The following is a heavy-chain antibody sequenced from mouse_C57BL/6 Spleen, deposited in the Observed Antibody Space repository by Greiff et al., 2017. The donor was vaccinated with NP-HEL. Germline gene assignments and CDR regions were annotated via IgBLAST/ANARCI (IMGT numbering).Heavy chain of an antibody. Sequence: QSCKASGCTFTSYWMHWVKQRPIQGLEWIGNIDPSDSETHYNQKFKDPATLTVDKSSSTAYMPLSSLTTEDSAVYDGAACGPYGSSLYWYFDVWGTGTTVTVSS. D-gene: IGHD1-1*01. V-gene: IGHV1-52*01. CDR1: GCTFTSYW. CDR2: IDPSDSET. CDR3: AACGPYGSSLYWYFDV. J-gene: IGHJ1*03.